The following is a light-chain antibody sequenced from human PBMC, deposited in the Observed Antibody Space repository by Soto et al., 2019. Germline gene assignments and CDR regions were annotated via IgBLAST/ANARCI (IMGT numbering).Light chain of an antibody. J-gene: IGKJ5*01. V-gene: IGKV1-39*01. Sequence: EIQLTQSPSSLSASVGDRVTITCRAGQTISDYLNWYQQKPGTAPKLLIYAASTLQSGVPSRFSGSRSGTDFTLTISSLHPEDVATSYCQQTFSAPSITFGQGTRLEIK. CDR2: AAS. CDR3: QQTFSAPSIT. CDR1: QTISDY.